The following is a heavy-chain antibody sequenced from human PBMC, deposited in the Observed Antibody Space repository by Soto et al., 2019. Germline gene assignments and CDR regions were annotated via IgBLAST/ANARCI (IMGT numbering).Heavy chain of an antibody. J-gene: IGHJ5*02. CDR3: AKFYGGKSAHTYTIDP. CDR1: GFTFDDYA. CDR2: ISSSGGST. Sequence: PGGSLRLSCAASGFTFDDYAMYWVRQVLGKGLEWVSSISSSGGSTYYADSVKGRFTISRDNSKNTLYLQMNSLRPEDTAVYYCAKFYGGKSAHTYTIDPWGQGTLVTVSS. V-gene: IGHV3-23*01. D-gene: IGHD2-15*01.